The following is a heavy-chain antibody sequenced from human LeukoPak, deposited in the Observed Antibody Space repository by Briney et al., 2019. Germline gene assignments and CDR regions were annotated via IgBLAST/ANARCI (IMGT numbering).Heavy chain of an antibody. CDR1: GGSISSSSYY. CDR2: IYYSGST. CDR3: ARQYFLYGSGIGWFDP. Sequence: SETLSLTCTVSGGSISSSSYYWGWIRQPPGKGLEWIGSIYYSGSTYYNPSLKSRVTISVDTSKNQFSLKLSSVTAANTAVYYCARQYFLYGSGIGWFDPWGQGTLVTVSS. V-gene: IGHV4-39*01. J-gene: IGHJ5*02. D-gene: IGHD3-10*01.